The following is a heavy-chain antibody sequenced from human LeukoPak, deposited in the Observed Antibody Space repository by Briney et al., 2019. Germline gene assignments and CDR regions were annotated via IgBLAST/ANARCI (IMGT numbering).Heavy chain of an antibody. CDR1: RFRFSIYA. V-gene: IGHV3-23*01. CDR3: VKPQSELEREFDY. Sequence: QPGGSLRLSCEASRFRFSIYAMTWVRQAPGKGLEWLSSISESGGRTRYADSVKGRFTISRDNAKDTLYLQMDSLRAEDTALYYCVKPQSELEREFDYWGQGTLVTVSS. CDR2: ISESGGRT. J-gene: IGHJ4*02. D-gene: IGHD1-1*01.